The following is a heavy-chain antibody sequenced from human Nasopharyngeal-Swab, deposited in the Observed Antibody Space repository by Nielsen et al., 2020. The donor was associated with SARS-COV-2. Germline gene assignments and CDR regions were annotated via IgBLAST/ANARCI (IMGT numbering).Heavy chain of an antibody. CDR3: ARVPSDYGDRAGFDY. J-gene: IGHJ4*02. CDR1: GGSISSSSYY. CDR2: IYYSGST. V-gene: IGHV4-39*02. Sequence: SETLSLTCTVFGGSISSSSYYWGWIRQPPGKGLEWIGYIYYSGSTYYNPSLESRVSMSVDTSKNHFSLKVSSVTAADTAVYYCARVPSDYGDRAGFDYWGQGILVTVSS. D-gene: IGHD4-17*01.